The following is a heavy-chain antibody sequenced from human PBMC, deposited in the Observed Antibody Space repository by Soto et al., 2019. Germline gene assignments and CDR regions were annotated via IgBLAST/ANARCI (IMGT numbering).Heavy chain of an antibody. J-gene: IGHJ4*02. Sequence: QVQLVQSGAEVKKPGASVKVSCKASGYTFTSYAMHWVRQAPGQRLEWMGWINAGNGNTKYSQKFQGRVTITRDTSASTAYMALSSLRSEDTAVSSCARDLGVGAASDYWGQGTLVTVSS. D-gene: IGHD1-26*01. CDR3: ARDLGVGAASDY. V-gene: IGHV1-3*01. CDR1: GYTFTSYA. CDR2: INAGNGNT.